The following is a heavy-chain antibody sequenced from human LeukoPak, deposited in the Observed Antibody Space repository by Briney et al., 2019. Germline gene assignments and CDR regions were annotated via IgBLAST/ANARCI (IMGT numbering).Heavy chain of an antibody. CDR3: ASLMVRGVITSYTVPFDY. J-gene: IGHJ4*02. D-gene: IGHD3-10*01. Sequence: GGSLRLSCAASGFTFSSYSMNWVRQAPGKGLEWVSSISSSSSYIYYADSVKGRFTISRDNAKNSLYLQMNSLRAEDTAVYYCASLMVRGVITSYTVPFDYWGQGTLVTVSS. V-gene: IGHV3-21*01. CDR1: GFTFSSYS. CDR2: ISSSSSYI.